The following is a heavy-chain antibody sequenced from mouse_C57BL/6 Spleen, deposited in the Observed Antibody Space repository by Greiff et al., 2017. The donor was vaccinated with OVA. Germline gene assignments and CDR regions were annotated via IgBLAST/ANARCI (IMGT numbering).Heavy chain of an antibody. CDR2: IYPRDGST. CDR3: ARSGYDYDGGFAY. Sequence: VQLQQSGPELVKPGASVKLSCKASGYTFTSYDINWVKQRPGQGLEWIGWIYPRDGSTKYNEKFKGKATLTVDTSSSTAYMELHSLTSEDSAVYFCARSGYDYDGGFAYWGQGTLVTVSA. V-gene: IGHV1-85*01. J-gene: IGHJ3*01. D-gene: IGHD2-4*01. CDR1: GYTFTSYD.